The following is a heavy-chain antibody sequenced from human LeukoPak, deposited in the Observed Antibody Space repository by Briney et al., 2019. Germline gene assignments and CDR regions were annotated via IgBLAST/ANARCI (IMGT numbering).Heavy chain of an antibody. V-gene: IGHV4-34*01. CDR3: ARQPRNLGWQRFDP. CDR1: GGSFSGYY. Sequence: PSETLSLTCAVYGGSFSGYYWSWIRQPPGKGLEWIGEINHSGSTNYNPSLKSRVTISVDTSKNQFSLKLSSVTAADTAVYYCARQPRNLGWQRFDPWGQGTLVTVSS. CDR2: INHSGST. J-gene: IGHJ5*02. D-gene: IGHD2-15*01.